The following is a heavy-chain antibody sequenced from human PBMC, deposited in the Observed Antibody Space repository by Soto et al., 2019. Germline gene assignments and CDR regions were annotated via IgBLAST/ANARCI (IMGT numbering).Heavy chain of an antibody. CDR3: ASEVYYDFWSGYYIL. Sequence: EVQLVQSGAEVKKPGESLKISCKGSGYSFTSYWIGWVRQMPGKGLEWMGIIYPGDSDTRYSPSFQGQVTISADKSLSTAYLQWSSLQASDTAMYYCASEVYYDFWSGYYILWGQGTLVTVSS. J-gene: IGHJ4*02. D-gene: IGHD3-3*01. V-gene: IGHV5-51*01. CDR1: GYSFTSYW. CDR2: IYPGDSDT.